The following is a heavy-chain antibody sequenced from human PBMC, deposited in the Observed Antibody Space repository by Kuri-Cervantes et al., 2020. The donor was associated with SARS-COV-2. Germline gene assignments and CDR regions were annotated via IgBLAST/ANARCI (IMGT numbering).Heavy chain of an antibody. CDR2: IYYSGST. Sequence: GSLRLSCTVSGGSTSSYYWSWIRQPPGKGLEWIGYIYYSGSTNYNPSLKSRVTISVDTSKNQFSLKLSSVTAADTAVYYCARGAVVRGPKYYFDYWGQGTLVTVSS. CDR3: ARGAVVRGPKYYFDY. J-gene: IGHJ4*02. CDR1: GGSTSSYY. V-gene: IGHV4-59*01. D-gene: IGHD3-10*01.